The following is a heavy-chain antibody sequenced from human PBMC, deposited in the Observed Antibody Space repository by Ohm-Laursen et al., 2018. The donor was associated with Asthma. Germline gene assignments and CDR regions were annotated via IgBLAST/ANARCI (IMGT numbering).Heavy chain of an antibody. Sequence: ASVKVSCKASGYTFTGYYMHWVRQAPGQGLEWMGRINPNSGGTNYAQKFQGRVTMTRDTSISTAYMELSRLRSDDTPVYYCARDSARITMVQGVPFGYWGQGPLVTSSS. CDR1: GYTFTGYY. J-gene: IGHJ4*02. CDR3: ARDSARITMVQGVPFGY. V-gene: IGHV1-2*06. CDR2: INPNSGGT. D-gene: IGHD3-10*01.